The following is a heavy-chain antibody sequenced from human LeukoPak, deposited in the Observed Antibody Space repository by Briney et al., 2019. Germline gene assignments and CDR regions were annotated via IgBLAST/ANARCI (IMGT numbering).Heavy chain of an antibody. V-gene: IGHV3-53*01. CDR1: GFDVSRNT. D-gene: IGHD6-13*01. Sequence: GGSLRLSCAASGFDVSRNTMSSGPQAPGEGLEWVSVIFSGSSTNYANSMQGRLSISRDNSKNSLYLQMNSLRGEDTAVYYCAAWRGSNWFDYWGQGTQVTVSS. J-gene: IGHJ4*02. CDR3: AAWRGSNWFDY. CDR2: IFSGSST.